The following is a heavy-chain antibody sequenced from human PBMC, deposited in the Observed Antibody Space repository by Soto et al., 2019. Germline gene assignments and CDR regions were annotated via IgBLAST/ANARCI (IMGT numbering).Heavy chain of an antibody. CDR3: ARDDAFDNENGFDM. CDR1: GFPFSFYG. Sequence: LRLSCAVSGFPFSFYGFHWVRQSPGKGLEWLGVIVSDGSAIYHADSLQGRFFISRDNSKDILYLQMNSLRVEDTAVYYCARDDAFDNENGFDMWGQGTMVTVSS. CDR2: IVSDGSAI. D-gene: IGHD3-3*02. J-gene: IGHJ3*02. V-gene: IGHV3-33*01.